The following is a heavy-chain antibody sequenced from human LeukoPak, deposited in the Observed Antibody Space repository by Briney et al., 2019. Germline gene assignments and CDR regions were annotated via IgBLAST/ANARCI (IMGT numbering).Heavy chain of an antibody. J-gene: IGHJ4*02. V-gene: IGHV4-59*01. Sequence: SETLSLTCTVSGGSISSYFWSWIRQPPGKGLEWIGYISYRGSTNYNPSLKSRVTISVDTSKNQFSLKLRSVTAADTAVYYCARGRGYSGYLFDYWGQGTLVTVSS. CDR1: GGSISSYF. CDR3: ARGRGYSGYLFDY. D-gene: IGHD5-12*01. CDR2: ISYRGST.